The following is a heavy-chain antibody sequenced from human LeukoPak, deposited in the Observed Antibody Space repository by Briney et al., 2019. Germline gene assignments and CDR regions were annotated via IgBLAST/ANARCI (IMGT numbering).Heavy chain of an antibody. Sequence: PSETLSLTCAVYGGSFSGYYWSWIRQPPGKGLEWIGEINHSGSTNYNPSLKSRVTISVDTSKNQFSLKLSSVTAADTAVYYCARDRLGYCSGGSCQMAWGQGTLVTVSS. CDR1: GGSFSGYY. J-gene: IGHJ5*02. V-gene: IGHV4-34*01. D-gene: IGHD2-15*01. CDR2: INHSGST. CDR3: ARDRLGYCSGGSCQMA.